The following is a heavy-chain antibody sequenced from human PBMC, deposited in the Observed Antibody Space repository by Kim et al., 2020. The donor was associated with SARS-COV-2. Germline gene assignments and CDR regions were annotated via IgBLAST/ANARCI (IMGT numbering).Heavy chain of an antibody. Sequence: GGSLRLSCAASGFTFSSYAMSWVRQAPGKGLEWVSAISGSGGSTYYADSVKGRFTISRDNSKNTLYLQMNSLRAEDTAVYYCAFSGITIFDRSNAFDIWGQGTMVTVSS. CDR2: ISGSGGST. J-gene: IGHJ3*02. V-gene: IGHV3-23*01. CDR1: GFTFSSYA. D-gene: IGHD3-3*01. CDR3: AFSGITIFDRSNAFDI.